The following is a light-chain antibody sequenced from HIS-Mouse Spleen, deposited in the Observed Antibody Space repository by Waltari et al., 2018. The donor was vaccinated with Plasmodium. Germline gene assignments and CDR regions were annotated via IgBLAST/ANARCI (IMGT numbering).Light chain of an antibody. V-gene: IGLV3-10*01. CDR1: ALPKKY. CDR3: YSTDSSGNHRV. J-gene: IGLJ3*02. Sequence: SYELTQPPSVSVSPGQKARITCSGDALPKKYAYWYKQKSGQAPVLVIYEDSKRHSGIPERFSGSSSGTMATLTISGAQVEDEADYYCYSTDSSGNHRVFGGGTKLTVL. CDR2: EDS.